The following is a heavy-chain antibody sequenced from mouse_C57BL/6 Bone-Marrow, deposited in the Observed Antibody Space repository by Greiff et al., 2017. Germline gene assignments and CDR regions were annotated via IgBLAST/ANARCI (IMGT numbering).Heavy chain of an antibody. J-gene: IGHJ2*01. V-gene: IGHV5-9*01. D-gene: IGHD1-1*01. CDR2: ISGGGGNT. Sequence: EVKLQESGGGLVKPGGSLKLSCAASGFTFSSYTMSWVRQTPEKRLEWVATISGGGGNTYYPDSVKGRFTISSDNAKNTLYLQMSSLRSEYTALYYCAINYYGSSYDYFDYWGQGTTLTVSS. CDR3: AINYYGSSYDYFDY. CDR1: GFTFSSYT.